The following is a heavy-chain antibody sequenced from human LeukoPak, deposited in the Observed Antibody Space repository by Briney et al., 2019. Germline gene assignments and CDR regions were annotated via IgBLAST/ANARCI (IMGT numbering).Heavy chain of an antibody. CDR1: GGSITSDDHY. J-gene: IGHJ2*01. CDR3: ARTTAAIMSPFYFDL. Sequence: SETLSLTCAVSGGSITSDDHYWGWIRQPPGKGLEWVGSFYYSGSSYYNPSLRSRITISVDTSKNQFSLNLRSVTAADTAVYYCARTTAAIMSPFYFDLWGRGTLVAVSS. D-gene: IGHD5-24*01. V-gene: IGHV4-39*01. CDR2: FYYSGSS.